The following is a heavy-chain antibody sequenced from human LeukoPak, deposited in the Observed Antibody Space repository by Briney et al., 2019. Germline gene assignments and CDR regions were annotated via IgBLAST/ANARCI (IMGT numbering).Heavy chain of an antibody. CDR2: MNPNSGNT. D-gene: IGHD3-3*01. CDR3: ARGLRFLEWLESPYYYYYGMDV. J-gene: IGHJ6*02. Sequence: ASVKVSFKASGYTFTSYDINWVRQATGQGLEWMGWMNPNSGNTGYAQKFQGRVTMTRNTSISTAYMELSSLRSEDTAVYYCARGLRFLEWLESPYYYYYGMDVWGQGTTVTVSS. V-gene: IGHV1-8*01. CDR1: GYTFTSYD.